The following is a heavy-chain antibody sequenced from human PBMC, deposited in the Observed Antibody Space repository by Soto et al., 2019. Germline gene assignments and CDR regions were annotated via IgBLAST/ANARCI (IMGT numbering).Heavy chain of an antibody. J-gene: IGHJ5*02. CDR1: GITVTSYA. D-gene: IGHD5-12*01. V-gene: IGHV1-3*01. CDR3: ARAISGYVT. CDR2: INAGNGDT. Sequence: KPRGGSVKVSCKASGITVTSYAMHWVRQAPGQRLEWMGWINAGNGDTRYSQIFQGRVTLTRDTSASTVYLDLSSLRSEDTAIYYCARAISGYVTWGQGTLVTVSS.